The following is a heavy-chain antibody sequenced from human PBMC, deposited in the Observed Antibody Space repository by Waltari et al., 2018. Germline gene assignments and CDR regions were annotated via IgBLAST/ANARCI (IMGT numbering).Heavy chain of an antibody. CDR1: GFTFSSYW. CDR2: IKQDGSEK. V-gene: IGHV3-7*01. D-gene: IGHD1-26*01. J-gene: IGHJ4*02. Sequence: EVQLVESGGGLVQPGGSLRLSCAASGFTFSSYWMSWVRQAPGEVLEWVANIKQDGSEKYYVDSVKGRFTISRDNAKNSLYLQMNSLRAEDTAVYYCARDYSGSSHFDYWGQGTLVTVSS. CDR3: ARDYSGSSHFDY.